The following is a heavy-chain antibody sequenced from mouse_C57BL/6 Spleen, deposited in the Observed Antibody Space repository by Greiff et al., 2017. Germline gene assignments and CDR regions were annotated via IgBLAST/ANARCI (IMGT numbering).Heavy chain of an antibody. CDR3: AREGDYCGSNYFDY. Sequence: QVQLQQSGAELVRPGTSVKVSCKASGYAFTNYLIEWVKQRPGQGLEWIGVINPGSGGTNYNEKFKGKATLTADKSSSTAYMQLSSLTSEDSAVYFCAREGDYCGSNYFDYWGQGTTLTVSS. J-gene: IGHJ2*01. V-gene: IGHV1-54*01. CDR1: GYAFTNYL. CDR2: INPGSGGT. D-gene: IGHD1-1*01.